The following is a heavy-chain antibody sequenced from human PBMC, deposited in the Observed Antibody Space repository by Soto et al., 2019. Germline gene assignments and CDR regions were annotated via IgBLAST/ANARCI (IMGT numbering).Heavy chain of an antibody. Sequence: SETLSLTCTVSSDSIISSDFYWGWVRQPPGKGLEWIGSIFYLGSSYYNPSLKSRVTMSVGTSKNQFSLRLRSVTAADTALYFCARHSLALRKNNWFDPWGQGIMVTVSS. CDR2: IFYLGSS. CDR3: ARHSLALRKNNWFDP. D-gene: IGHD3-3*02. J-gene: IGHJ5*02. CDR1: SDSIISSDFY. V-gene: IGHV4-39*01.